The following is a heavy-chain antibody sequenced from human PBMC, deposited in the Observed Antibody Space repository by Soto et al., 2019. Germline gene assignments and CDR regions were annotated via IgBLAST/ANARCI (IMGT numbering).Heavy chain of an antibody. J-gene: IGHJ6*02. CDR2: ISYDGSNK. CDR3: AKDLHSGYDEYYYGMDV. V-gene: IGHV3-30*18. D-gene: IGHD5-12*01. Sequence: GGSLRLSCAASGFTFSKYGMHWVLQAPCKGLERVAVISYDGSNKYYADSVKGRFTISRDNSKNTLYLQMNSLRAEDTAVYYCAKDLHSGYDEYYYGMDVWGQVTTVTVSS. CDR1: GFTFSKYG.